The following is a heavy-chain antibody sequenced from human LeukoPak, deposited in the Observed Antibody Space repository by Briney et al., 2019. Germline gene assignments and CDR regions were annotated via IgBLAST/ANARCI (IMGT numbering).Heavy chain of an antibody. Sequence: GGSLRLSCAASGFTFSSYWMSWVRQAPGKGLEWVANIKQNGSEKYYVDSVKGRFTISRDNAKNSLYLQMNSLRAEDTAVYYCARDHYDYVWGSYRPFDYWGQGTLVTVSS. CDR1: GFTFSSYW. J-gene: IGHJ4*02. V-gene: IGHV3-7*01. CDR3: ARDHYDYVWGSYRPFDY. D-gene: IGHD3-16*02. CDR2: IKQNGSEK.